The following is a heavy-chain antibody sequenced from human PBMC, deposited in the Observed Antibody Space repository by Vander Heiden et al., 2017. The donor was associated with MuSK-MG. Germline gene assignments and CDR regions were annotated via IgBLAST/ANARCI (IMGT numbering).Heavy chain of an antibody. CDR1: GYSISSGYY. Sequence: QVQLQESGPGLVKPSETLSLTCAVSGYSISSGYYWGWIRQPPGKGLEWIGSIYHSGSTYYNPSLKSRVTISVDTSKNQFSLKLSSVTAADTAVYYCARHYYDFWSGVDYWGQGTLVTVSS. CDR3: ARHYYDFWSGVDY. J-gene: IGHJ4*02. D-gene: IGHD3-3*01. CDR2: IYHSGST. V-gene: IGHV4-38-2*01.